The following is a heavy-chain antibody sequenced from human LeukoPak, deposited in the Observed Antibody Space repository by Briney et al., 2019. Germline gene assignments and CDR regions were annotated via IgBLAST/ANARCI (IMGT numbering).Heavy chain of an antibody. J-gene: IGHJ4*01. Sequence: AVKVSCKASGYTFTEHFIHWVRQAPGQGLQYMGWIHPKSANTVYAQMFHGRVTLTRDTPTATTYMELSGLRSDDTAVYYCARDLRPANLWGQGTLVTVSS. CDR1: GYTFTEHF. CDR3: ARDLRPANL. CDR2: IHPKSANT. D-gene: IGHD1-7*01. V-gene: IGHV1-2*02.